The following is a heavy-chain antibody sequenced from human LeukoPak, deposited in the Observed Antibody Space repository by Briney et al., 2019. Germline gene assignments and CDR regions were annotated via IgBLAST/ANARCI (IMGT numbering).Heavy chain of an antibody. CDR3: AKKGVTVIGSNWFDS. CDR1: GFTFSSYG. Sequence: PGGSLRLSCAASGFTFSSYGMHWVRQAPGKGLEWVAVIWYDGSNKYYADSVKGRFTISRDNSKNTLYLQMNSLRAEDTAVYYCAKKGVTVIGSNWFDSWGQGTLVTVSS. J-gene: IGHJ5*01. D-gene: IGHD4-11*01. V-gene: IGHV3-33*06. CDR2: IWYDGSNK.